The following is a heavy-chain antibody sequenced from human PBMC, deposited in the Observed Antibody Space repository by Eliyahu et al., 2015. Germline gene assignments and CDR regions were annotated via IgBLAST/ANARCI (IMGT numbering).Heavy chain of an antibody. V-gene: IGHV3-48*04. CDR1: GFXFSNYN. CDR2: ISSSSSTI. J-gene: IGHJ2*01. Sequence: EVQLVESGGGXVQPGGSLRLXCAASGFXFSNYNMXWVRQAPGKGLEWVSYISSSSSTIYYADSVKGRFTISRDNAKNSLYLQMNSLRAEDTTVYYCARDRFQYDSGGPEFDLWGRGTLVTVSS. D-gene: IGHD3-22*01. CDR3: ARDRFQYDSGGPEFDL.